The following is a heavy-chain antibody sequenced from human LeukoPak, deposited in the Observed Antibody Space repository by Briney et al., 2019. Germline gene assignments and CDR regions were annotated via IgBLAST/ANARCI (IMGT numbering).Heavy chain of an antibody. V-gene: IGHV4-59*01. CDR3: ARDSLGGYGDSYYYYYGMDV. CDR1: GGSISSYY. Sequence: SETLSLTCTVSGGSISSYYWSWIRQPPGKGLEWIGYIYYSGSTNYNPSLKSRVTISVDTSKNQFSLKLSSVTAADTAVYYWARDSLGGYGDSYYYYYGMDVWGQGTTVTVSS. J-gene: IGHJ6*02. CDR2: IYYSGST. D-gene: IGHD4-17*01.